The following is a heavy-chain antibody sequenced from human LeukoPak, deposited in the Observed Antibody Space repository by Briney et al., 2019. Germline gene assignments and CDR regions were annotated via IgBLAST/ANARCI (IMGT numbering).Heavy chain of an antibody. CDR1: GGSISSYY. V-gene: IGHV4-59*12. CDR3: ARAFHYDSSGYYMYYFDY. J-gene: IGHJ4*02. D-gene: IGHD3-22*01. CDR2: IYYSGST. Sequence: SETLSLTCTVSGGSISSYYWSWIRQPPGKGLEWIGYIYYSGSTNYNPPLKSRVTISVDRSKNQFSLKLSSVTAADTAVYYCARAFHYDSSGYYMYYFDYWGQGTLVTVSS.